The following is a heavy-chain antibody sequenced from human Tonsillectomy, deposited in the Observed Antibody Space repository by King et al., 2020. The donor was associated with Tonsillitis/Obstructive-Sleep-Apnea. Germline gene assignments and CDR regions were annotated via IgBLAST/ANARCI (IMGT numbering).Heavy chain of an antibody. Sequence: VQLVESGGGLVQPGGSLRLSCAVSGFTFRHAWMSWVRQAPGKGLEWVGRIKSKSDGRTIDYTATAKDRFTISRDDSKNRLYLQMNSLKTEDTAVYYCTARGGRYWGQGTLVTVSS. CDR2: IKSKSDGRTI. J-gene: IGHJ4*02. V-gene: IGHV3-15*01. D-gene: IGHD3-10*01. CDR1: GFTFRHAW. CDR3: TARGGRY.